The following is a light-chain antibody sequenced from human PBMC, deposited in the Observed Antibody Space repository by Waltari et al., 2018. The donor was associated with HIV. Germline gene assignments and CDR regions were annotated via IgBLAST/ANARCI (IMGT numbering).Light chain of an antibody. J-gene: IGKJ2*01. Sequence: DVVMTQSPLSLPVTLGQPASLSCRSRQSLVYSDENTYLSWFQQRPGQSPRRLIYKVSNRDSGVPDRFSGSGSGTDFTLKISRVEAEDVGVYYCMQATQWPYTFGQGTKLEIK. CDR1: QSLVYSDENTY. CDR2: KVS. V-gene: IGKV2-30*01. CDR3: MQATQWPYT.